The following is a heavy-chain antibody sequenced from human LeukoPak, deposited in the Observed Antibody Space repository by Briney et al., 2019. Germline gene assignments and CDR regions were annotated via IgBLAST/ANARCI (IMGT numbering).Heavy chain of an antibody. D-gene: IGHD1-1*01. CDR1: GYTFTSYG. CDR3: ARTTGTTGTGGWFDP. CDR2: ISAYNGNT. Sequence: ASVKVSCKASGYTFTSYGISWVRQAPGQGREWMGWISAYNGNTNYAQKLQGRVTMTTDTSTSTAYMELRSLRSDDTAVYYCARTTGTTGTGGWFDPWGQGTLVTVSS. V-gene: IGHV1-18*01. J-gene: IGHJ5*02.